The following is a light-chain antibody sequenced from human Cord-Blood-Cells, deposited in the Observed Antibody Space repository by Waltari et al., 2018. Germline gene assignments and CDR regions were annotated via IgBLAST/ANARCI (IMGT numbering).Light chain of an antibody. CDR2: GNS. V-gene: IGLV1-40*01. CDR3: QSYDSSLSDWV. J-gene: IGLJ3*02. Sequence: SVLTQPPSVSGAPGQRVTISCTGSSSNTGAGYDVHWYQQLPGTAPKLLIYGNSNRPSGVPDRFSGSKSGTSASLAITGLQAEDEADYYCQSYDSSLSDWVFGGGTKLTVL. CDR1: SSNTGAGYD.